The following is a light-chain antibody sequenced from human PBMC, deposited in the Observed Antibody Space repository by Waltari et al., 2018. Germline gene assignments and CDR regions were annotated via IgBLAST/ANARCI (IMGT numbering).Light chain of an antibody. CDR2: TDN. V-gene: IGLV1-44*01. Sequence: QSVLTQPPSVSGTPGQRVTIFCSGSNSNIGSNAVNWYQQLPETAPKLLIYTDNQRPSWVPVRFSGSKSGTSASLAISGLQSDDEADYHCATWDDSLNGWVFGGGTKVTVL. CDR3: ATWDDSLNGWV. J-gene: IGLJ3*02. CDR1: NSNIGSNA.